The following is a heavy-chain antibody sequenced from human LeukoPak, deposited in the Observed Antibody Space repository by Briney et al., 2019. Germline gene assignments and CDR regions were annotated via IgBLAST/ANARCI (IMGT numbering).Heavy chain of an antibody. CDR2: ISRSGDST. D-gene: IGHD2-2*01. Sequence: GGSLRLSCAASGFRFSIYAMSWVRQAPGRGLEWVSGISRSGDSTYYAGSVKGRFTISRDSSKNTLYLQMNSLRAEDTAVYYCAKSAGYCSSPSCEIDYWGQGTLVTVSS. V-gene: IGHV3-23*01. CDR1: GFRFSIYA. J-gene: IGHJ4*02. CDR3: AKSAGYCSSPSCEIDY.